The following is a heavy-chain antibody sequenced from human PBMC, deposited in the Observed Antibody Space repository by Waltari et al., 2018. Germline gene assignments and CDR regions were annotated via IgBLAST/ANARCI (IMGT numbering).Heavy chain of an antibody. V-gene: IGHV1-69*14. Sequence: QVHLVQSGAAVKKPGSSVKVSCNASGVPFSSYAISLVRQAPGQGLEWMGGIIPIFGTANYAQKFQGRVTITADKSTSTAYMELSSLRSEDTAVYYCASRSSSNRYFDLWGRGTLVTVSS. CDR2: IIPIFGTA. CDR3: ASRSSSNRYFDL. CDR1: GVPFSSYA. D-gene: IGHD6-13*01. J-gene: IGHJ2*01.